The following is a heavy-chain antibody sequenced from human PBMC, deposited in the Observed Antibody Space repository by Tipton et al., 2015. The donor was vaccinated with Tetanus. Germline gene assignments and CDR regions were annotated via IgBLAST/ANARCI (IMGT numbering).Heavy chain of an antibody. CDR1: GGSLFSGSYY. CDR2: VYYKGNT. J-gene: IGHJ5*02. CDR3: ARQADNWFDP. Sequence: LSLTCTVSGGSLFSGSYYWGWIRQPPGKGLEWIGNVYYKGNTFYHSSLESRVTISADTAKNRFSLSLRSVTAADAAVYFCARQADNWFDPWGQGTLVTVSS. D-gene: IGHD6-25*01. V-gene: IGHV4-39*01.